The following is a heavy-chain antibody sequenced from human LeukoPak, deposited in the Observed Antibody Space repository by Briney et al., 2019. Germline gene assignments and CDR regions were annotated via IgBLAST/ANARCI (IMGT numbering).Heavy chain of an antibody. CDR2: INHSGST. CDR1: GGSFSGYY. CDR3: ARRYPGSGYSYDY. J-gene: IGHJ4*02. D-gene: IGHD3-22*01. Sequence: SETLSLTSAVYGGSFSGYYWSWIRQPPGKGLEWIGEINHSGSTNYNPSLKSRVTISGDTSKSQLSLKLNSLTAADTAVYFCARRYPGSGYSYDYWGQGALVTVSS. V-gene: IGHV4-34*01.